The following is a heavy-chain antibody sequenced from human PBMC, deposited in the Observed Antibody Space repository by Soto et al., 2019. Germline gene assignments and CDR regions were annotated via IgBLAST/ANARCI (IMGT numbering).Heavy chain of an antibody. Sequence: QITLNESGPTVVSPTETLTLTCRFSGFSLTTSGVGVGWIRQSPGKAPEGLALIYWDDDKRYSASLKSRLTITKDTSKKQVVLTVSDLEPTDTASYYCAHRVLRTVFGLVTATAIYFDFWGQGTPVAVSS. CDR3: AHRVLRTVFGLVTATAIYFDF. CDR1: GFSLTTSGVG. V-gene: IGHV2-5*02. D-gene: IGHD3-3*01. CDR2: IYWDDDK. J-gene: IGHJ4*02.